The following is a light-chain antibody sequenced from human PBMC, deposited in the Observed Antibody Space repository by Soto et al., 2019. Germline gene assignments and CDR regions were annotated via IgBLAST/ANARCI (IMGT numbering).Light chain of an antibody. CDR2: GAS. V-gene: IGKV3-15*01. CDR1: QTVSSY. J-gene: IGKJ4*01. Sequence: EIVMTQSPATLSTSPGERATLSCRASQTVSSYLAWYQQKPGQAPRLLIQGASTRATGIAARFSGSGSGTEFTLTISSLQSEDFAVYYCQQYNDWPLTFGGGTKVEI. CDR3: QQYNDWPLT.